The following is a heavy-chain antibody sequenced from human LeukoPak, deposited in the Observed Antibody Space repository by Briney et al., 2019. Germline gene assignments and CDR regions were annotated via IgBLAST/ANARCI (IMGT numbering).Heavy chain of an antibody. V-gene: IGHV4-59*01. CDR1: GGSISSYY. CDR2: IYYSGST. Sequence: PSETLSLTXTVSGGSISSYYWSWIWQPPGKGLEWIGYIYYSGSTNYNPSLKSRVTISVDTSKNQFSLKLSSVTAADTAVYYCERGPSDYGDYEFDYWGQGTLVTVSS. J-gene: IGHJ4*02. D-gene: IGHD4-17*01. CDR3: ERGPSDYGDYEFDY.